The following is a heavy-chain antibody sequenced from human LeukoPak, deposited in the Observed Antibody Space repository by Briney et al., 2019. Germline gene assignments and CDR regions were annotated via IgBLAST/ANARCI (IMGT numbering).Heavy chain of an antibody. J-gene: IGHJ4*02. D-gene: IGHD5-24*01. Sequence: GGSLRLSCTASGFPISSHYISWVRQAPGKGLDWVSVIYRSGGTYFADSVKGRFTISRDDSQSTVSLQMNNLRAEDTAVYYCTRTIPPAHWGQGTLVTVSS. CDR1: GFPISSHY. CDR2: IYRSGGT. V-gene: IGHV3-53*01. CDR3: TRTIPPAH.